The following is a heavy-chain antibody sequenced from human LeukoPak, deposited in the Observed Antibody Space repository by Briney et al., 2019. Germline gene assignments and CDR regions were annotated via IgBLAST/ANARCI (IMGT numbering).Heavy chain of an antibody. CDR3: ARDSGSYSDDFQH. V-gene: IGHV4-39*07. CDR1: GGSISSSNYY. Sequence: SETLSLTCTVSGGSISSSNYYWGWIRQPPGKGLEWIGSISYSGTTYYNPSLKSRVTISVDTSKNQFSLKLSSVTAADTAVYYCARDSGSYSDDFQHWGQGTLVTVSS. CDR2: ISYSGTT. D-gene: IGHD1-26*01. J-gene: IGHJ1*01.